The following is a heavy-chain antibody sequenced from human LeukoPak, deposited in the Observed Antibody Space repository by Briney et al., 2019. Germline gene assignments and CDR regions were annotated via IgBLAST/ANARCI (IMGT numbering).Heavy chain of an antibody. CDR2: ISGSGGST. D-gene: IGHD4/OR15-4a*01. CDR1: GFTFNAFG. J-gene: IGHJ4*02. CDR3: ARGLYIDY. V-gene: IGHV3-23*01. Sequence: GGSLRLSCAASGFTFNAFGMNWVRQAPGKGLEWVSAISGSGGSTYYADSVKGRFTISRDNSKNTLYLQMNSLRAEDTAVYYCARGLYIDYWGQGTLVTVSS.